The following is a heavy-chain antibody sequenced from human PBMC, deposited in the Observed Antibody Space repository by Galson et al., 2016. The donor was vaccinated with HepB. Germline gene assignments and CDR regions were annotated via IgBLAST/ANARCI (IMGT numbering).Heavy chain of an antibody. CDR3: ARDRDYVWGSYRYPHYYGMDV. D-gene: IGHD3-16*02. J-gene: IGHJ6*02. V-gene: IGHV3-33*01. CDR2: IWFDASNK. CDR1: GFMFSNYG. Sequence: LRLSCAASGFMFSNYGMHWVRQAPGKGLEWVAVIWFDASNKYHGDSAKGRFTISRDNSKYMLYLQMNSLRAEDTAVYYCARDRDYVWGSYRYPHYYGMDVWGQGTTVTVSS.